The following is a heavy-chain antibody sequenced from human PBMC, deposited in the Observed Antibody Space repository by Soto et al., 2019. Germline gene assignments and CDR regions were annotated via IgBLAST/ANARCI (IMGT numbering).Heavy chain of an antibody. CDR2: ISAYNGNT. D-gene: IGHD5-12*01. V-gene: IGHV1-18*01. CDR1: GYTFTSYG. CDR3: ARQRRSTVAKFCFDN. Sequence: ASVKVSCKASGYTFTSYGISWVRQAPGQGLEWMGWISAYNGNTNYAQNLQGRVTMTTDTSTTTAYMELRSLRSDDTAVYYCARQRRSTVAKFCFDNWGQGTLVTGSS. J-gene: IGHJ4*02.